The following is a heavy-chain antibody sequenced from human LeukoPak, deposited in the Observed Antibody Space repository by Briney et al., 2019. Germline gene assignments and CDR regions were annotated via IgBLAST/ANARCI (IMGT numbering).Heavy chain of an antibody. CDR1: GYTFYDYT. D-gene: IGHD3-22*01. CDR2: INGGSGNT. J-gene: IGHJ4*02. CDR3: ANPRYDSSGYYYVD. V-gene: IGHV1-3*01. Sequence: ASVKVFCKASGYTFYDYTMHWMRQAPGQGLDWMGWINGGSGNTKYSPEFQGRVTITRDTSASTAYMELSSLRSEDTAVYYCANPRYDSSGYYYVDWGQGTLVTVSS.